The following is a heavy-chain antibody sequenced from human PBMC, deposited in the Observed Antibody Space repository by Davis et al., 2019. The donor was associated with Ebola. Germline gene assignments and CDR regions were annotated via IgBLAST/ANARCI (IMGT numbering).Heavy chain of an antibody. J-gene: IGHJ4*02. Sequence: MPSETLSLTCTVSGGSISSSSYYWGWIRQPPGKGLEWIGSIYYSGSTYYNPSLKSRVTISVDTSKNQFSLKLSSVTAADTAVYYCARRKWDSSSDYWGQGTLVTVSS. CDR3: ARRKWDSSSDY. CDR2: IYYSGST. V-gene: IGHV4-39*01. CDR1: GGSISSSSYY. D-gene: IGHD6-6*01.